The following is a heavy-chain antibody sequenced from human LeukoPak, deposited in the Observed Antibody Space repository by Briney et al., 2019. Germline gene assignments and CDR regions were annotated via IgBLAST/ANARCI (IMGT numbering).Heavy chain of an antibody. CDR3: ARSLRGTYLGALDY. D-gene: IGHD7-27*01. J-gene: IGHJ4*02. V-gene: IGHV6-1*01. Sequence: SQTLSLTCVISGDSVSNYSAAWEWIRQSPSRGLEWLGRTCYRSKWYTDYALSVKSRITVSPDTSKNQFSLQLNSVTPEDTAVYYCARSLRGTYLGALDYWGQGTLVTASS. CDR1: GDSVSNYSAA. CDR2: TCYRSKWYT.